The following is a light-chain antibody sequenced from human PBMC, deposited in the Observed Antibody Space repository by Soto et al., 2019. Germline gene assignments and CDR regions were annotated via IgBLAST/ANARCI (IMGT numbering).Light chain of an antibody. Sequence: DIQMTQTPSTLSASAGDTVTITCRASQNITTWLAWYLQKPGKAPKLLIYAASTLESGAPSRFRGSGSGTDFTLTISSLKPEDFETYYCQQLKSNLITFGQGTRLEI. CDR2: AAS. V-gene: IGKV1-5*01. J-gene: IGKJ5*01. CDR3: QQLKSNLIT. CDR1: QNITTW.